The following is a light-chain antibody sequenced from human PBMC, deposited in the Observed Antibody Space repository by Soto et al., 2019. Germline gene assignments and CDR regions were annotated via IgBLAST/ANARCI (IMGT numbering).Light chain of an antibody. CDR2: AAS. V-gene: IGKV1-39*01. J-gene: IGKJ1*01. CDR1: ESITNY. CDR3: QQYNNWPWT. Sequence: DIQMTQSPSSLSASVGDRVTITCRASESITNYLNWYQQKPGKAPKLLIYAASSLQSGVPSRFSGSGSGTEFTLTISNLQPDDFAVYYCQQYNNWPWTFGQGTKVDIK.